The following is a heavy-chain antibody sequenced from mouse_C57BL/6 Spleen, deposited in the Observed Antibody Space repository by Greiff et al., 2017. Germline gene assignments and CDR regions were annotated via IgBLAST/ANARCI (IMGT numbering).Heavy chain of an antibody. J-gene: IGHJ2*01. CDR2: INTGSGGT. Sequence: VQLQQSGAELVRPGTSVKVSCKASGYAFTNYLIEWVKQRPGQGLEWIGVINTGSGGTNYNEKFKGKATMTADNSSSPAYMQLISLTSEDSAVYYCARAGYYGSSPAYWGQGTTLTVSA. D-gene: IGHD1-1*01. V-gene: IGHV1-54*01. CDR1: GYAFTNYL. CDR3: ARAGYYGSSPAY.